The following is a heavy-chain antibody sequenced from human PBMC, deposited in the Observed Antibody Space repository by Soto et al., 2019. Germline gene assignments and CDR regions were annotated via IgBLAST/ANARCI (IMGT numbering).Heavy chain of an antibody. V-gene: IGHV5-51*01. J-gene: IGHJ4*02. CDR3: ARREYRYGYFDT. Sequence: GEALKISCNGFGYRFTTYWIAWVRQTPGKGLEWMGIIYPGDSDTRESPSFQGDVTISVDESINTAYLHWSSLRASDTAIYYCARREYRYGYFDTWGQGTLVTVSS. CDR1: GYRFTTYW. D-gene: IGHD5-18*01. CDR2: IYPGDSDT.